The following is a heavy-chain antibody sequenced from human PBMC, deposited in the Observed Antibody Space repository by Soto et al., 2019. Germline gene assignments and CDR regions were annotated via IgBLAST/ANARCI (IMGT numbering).Heavy chain of an antibody. CDR1: GGSISSYY. V-gene: IGHV4-59*01. D-gene: IGHD3-3*01. Sequence: SETLSLTCTVSGGSISSYYWSWIRQPPGKGLEWIGYIYYSGSTNYNPSLKSRVTISVDTSKNQFSLKLSSVTAADTAVYYCARDLDGSGHDYWGQGTLVTVSS. J-gene: IGHJ4*02. CDR2: IYYSGST. CDR3: ARDLDGSGHDY.